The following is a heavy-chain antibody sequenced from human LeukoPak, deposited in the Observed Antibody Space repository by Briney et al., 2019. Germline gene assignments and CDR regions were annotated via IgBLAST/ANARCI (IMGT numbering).Heavy chain of an antibody. V-gene: IGHV4-59*08. CDR2: IYYSGST. Sequence: SETLSLTCTVSGGSISRHYWSWLRQPPGKGLEWIGYIYYSGSTNYNPSLKSRATISVHTSKNQFSLKLSSVTAADTAVYYCARHTVGANYGDYNYFDYWGQGTLVTVSS. J-gene: IGHJ4*02. CDR3: ARHTVGANYGDYNYFDY. CDR1: GGSISRHY. D-gene: IGHD4-17*01.